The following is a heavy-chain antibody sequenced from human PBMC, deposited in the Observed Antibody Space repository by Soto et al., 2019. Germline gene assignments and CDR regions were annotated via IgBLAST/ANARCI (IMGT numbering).Heavy chain of an antibody. J-gene: IGHJ6*02. CDR3: ARVRFLEWLQDYYYYGMDV. V-gene: IGHV1-69*13. CDR1: GGTFSSYA. Sequence: GASVKVSCKASGGTFSSYAISWVRQAPGQGLEWMGGIIPIFGTANYAQKFQGRVTITADESTSTAYMELSSLRSEDTAVYYCARVRFLEWLQDYYYYGMDVWGQGTTVTVSS. D-gene: IGHD3-3*01. CDR2: IIPIFGTA.